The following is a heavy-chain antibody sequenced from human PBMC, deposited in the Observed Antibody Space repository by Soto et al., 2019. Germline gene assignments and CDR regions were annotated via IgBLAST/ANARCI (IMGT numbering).Heavy chain of an antibody. V-gene: IGHV3-15*01. CDR2: IKSESDGGAL. D-gene: IGHD6-6*01. CDR1: GFTISDAW. CDR3: TTDRRQLAQFDN. Sequence: EVQLVESGGGLVKPGGSLRLSCAVSGFTISDAWMSWVRQAPGKGLEWVARIKSESDGGALDYAAPVKGRFCVSRDDSRNTLFLQMNSLRDDDTGVYYCTTDRRQLAQFDNWGQGTLVSVSS. J-gene: IGHJ4*02.